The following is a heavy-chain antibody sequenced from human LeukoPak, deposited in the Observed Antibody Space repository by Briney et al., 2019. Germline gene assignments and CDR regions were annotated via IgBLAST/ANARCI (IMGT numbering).Heavy chain of an antibody. V-gene: IGHV1-2*02. J-gene: IGHJ4*02. CDR3: ARGDYYGDSFYSC. D-gene: IGHD4-17*01. Sequence: ASVKVSCKASGYTFTGYYVHWVRQAPGQGLEWMGWINPNSGGTNYAQKFQGRVTMTGDTSISTAYMELSRLRSDDTAVYYCARGDYYGDSFYSCWGQGTLVTVSS. CDR2: INPNSGGT. CDR1: GYTFTGYY.